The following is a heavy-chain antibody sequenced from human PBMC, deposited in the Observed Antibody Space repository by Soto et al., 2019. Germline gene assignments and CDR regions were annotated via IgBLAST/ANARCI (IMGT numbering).Heavy chain of an antibody. Sequence: PSETLSLTCAVDGGFLSESYWTWIRQPPGKGLEWIGEIHHVGGTNYNPSLKSRVTMSVDTSQTHFTLRRISVTAADTARYLCVRIRYQLPSSVLWLDPWGQGTPVTVAS. V-gene: IGHV4-34*01. CDR1: GGFLSESY. D-gene: IGHD3-16*01. CDR3: VRIRYQLPSSVLWLDP. CDR2: IHHVGGT. J-gene: IGHJ5*02.